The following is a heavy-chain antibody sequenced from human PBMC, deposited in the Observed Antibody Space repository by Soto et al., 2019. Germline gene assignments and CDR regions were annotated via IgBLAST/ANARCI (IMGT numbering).Heavy chain of an antibody. D-gene: IGHD2-21*02. J-gene: IGHJ4*02. CDR2: ISSSSSYT. CDR3: AGGYGGNSGY. Sequence: QVQLVESGGGLVKPGGSLRLSCAASGFTFSDYYMSWIRQAPGKGLEWVSYISSSSSYTNYADSVKGRFTISRDNAKNLLYLQMSGQGAEEKDVYYCAGGYGGNSGYWGQGTLVTVSS. CDR1: GFTFSDYY. V-gene: IGHV3-11*05.